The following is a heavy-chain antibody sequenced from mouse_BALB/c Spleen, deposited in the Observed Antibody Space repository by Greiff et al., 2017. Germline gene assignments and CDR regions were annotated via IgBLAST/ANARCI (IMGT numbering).Heavy chain of an antibody. CDR2: IWGDGST. J-gene: IGHJ4*01. CDR1: GFSLTGYG. V-gene: IGHV2-6-7*01. CDR3: ARDDYHYAMDY. D-gene: IGHD2-13*01. Sequence: VQVVESGPGLVAPSQSLSITCTVSGFSLTGYGVNWVRQPPGKGLVWLGMIWGDGSTDYNSALKSRLSISKDNSKSQVFLKMNSLQTDDTARYYCARDDYHYAMDYWGQGTSVTVSS.